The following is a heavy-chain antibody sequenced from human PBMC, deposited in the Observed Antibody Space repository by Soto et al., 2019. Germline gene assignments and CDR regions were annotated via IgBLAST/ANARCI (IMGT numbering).Heavy chain of an antibody. CDR2: INARGGNT. V-gene: IGHV1-3*01. CDR3: ARDLAAADY. J-gene: IGHJ4*02. D-gene: IGHD6-13*01. Sequence: ASVKVSCTASGYTFTSYAMHWVRQAPGQRLEWMGIINARGGNTKYAQKFRGRVTMARDTSTSTVYMDLSSLRSDDTAVYYCARDLAAADYWGQGTLVTVSS. CDR1: GYTFTSYA.